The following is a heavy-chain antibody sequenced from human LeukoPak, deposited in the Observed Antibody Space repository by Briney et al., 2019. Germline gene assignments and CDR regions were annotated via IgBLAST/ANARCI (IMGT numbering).Heavy chain of an antibody. V-gene: IGHV3-21*01. J-gene: IGHJ3*02. D-gene: IGHD2-2*02. CDR3: ARDRYCSSTSCYTDHDAFDI. CDR1: GFTFSSYS. CDR2: ISSSSSYI. Sequence: PGGSLRLSCAASGFTFSSYSMNWVRQAPGKGLEWVSSISSSSSYIYYADSVKGRFTISRDNAKNSLYLQMNSLRAEDTAVYYCARDRYCSSTSCYTDHDAFDIWGQGTMVTVSS.